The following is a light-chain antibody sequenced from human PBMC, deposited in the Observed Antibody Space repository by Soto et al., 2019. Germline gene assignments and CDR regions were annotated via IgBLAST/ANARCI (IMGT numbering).Light chain of an antibody. CDR3: QQYGSSPSWT. CDR2: GAS. CDR1: QIVSSSY. Sequence: EIVLTQSRGTLSLSPGASRTLFSRSFQIVSSSYLAWYQQKPGQAPRLLIYGASSRATGIPDRFSGSGSGTDFTLTISRLEPEDFAVYYCQQYGSSPSWTFGQGTKVDI. J-gene: IGKJ1*01. V-gene: IGKV3-20*01.